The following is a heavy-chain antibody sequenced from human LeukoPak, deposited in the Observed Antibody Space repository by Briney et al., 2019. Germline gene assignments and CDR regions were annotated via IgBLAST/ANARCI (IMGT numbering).Heavy chain of an antibody. V-gene: IGHV4-38-2*01. D-gene: IGHD3-10*02. CDR1: GQSTTRGYY. CDR2: FFQSEKS. CDR3: ARVLPVPYLLDS. J-gene: IGHJ4*02. Sequence: SETLSLTCGISGQSTTRGYYWAWFRQSPGKGPEWIATFFQSEKSFYNASLESRVFMSLDTSKSQFSLNLTSVTAADTAVYYCARVLPVPYLLDSWGQGTHVTVSS.